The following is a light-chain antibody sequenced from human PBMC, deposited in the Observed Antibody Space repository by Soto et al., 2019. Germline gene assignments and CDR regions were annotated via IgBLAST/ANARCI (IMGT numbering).Light chain of an antibody. CDR1: QSVSSS. CDR2: DAS. CDR3: QQRANWPLT. J-gene: IGKJ3*01. Sequence: EIVLTQSPATQSLSPGERATLSCRASQSVSSSLAWYQQKPGQAPRLLIYDASNRATSIPARFSGSGSGTDFSLTISSLELEDFAVYYCQQRANWPLTFGPGTKVDIK. V-gene: IGKV3-11*01.